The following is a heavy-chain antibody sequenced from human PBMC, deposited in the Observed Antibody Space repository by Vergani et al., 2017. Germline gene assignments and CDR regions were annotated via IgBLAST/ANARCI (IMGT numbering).Heavy chain of an antibody. CDR1: GGSISSYY. CDR3: ASRGYSYGGGFDY. Sequence: QVQLQESGPGLVKPSETLSLTCTVSGGSISSYYWSWIRQPPGKGLEWIGYIYYSGSTNYTPSLKSRVTISVDTSKNQFALKLMSVTAADTAVYYCASRGYSYGGGFDYWGQGTLVTVSS. CDR2: IYYSGST. V-gene: IGHV4-59*08. J-gene: IGHJ4*02. D-gene: IGHD5-18*01.